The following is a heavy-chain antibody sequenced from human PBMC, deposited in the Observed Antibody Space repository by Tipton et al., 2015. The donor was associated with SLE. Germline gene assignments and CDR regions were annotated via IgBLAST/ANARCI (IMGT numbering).Heavy chain of an antibody. CDR2: VYTSGST. V-gene: IGHV4-4*09. Sequence: TLSLTCTVSGASISSYYWNWIRQPPGKGLEWIGYVYTSGSTKYNPSLKSRVTISVDTSKNQFSLKLSSVTAADTAVYYCATAYCGGDCYSDYYYYDMDVWGQGTTVTVSS. J-gene: IGHJ6*02. CDR1: GASISSYY. CDR3: ATAYCGGDCYSDYYYYDMDV. D-gene: IGHD2-21*01.